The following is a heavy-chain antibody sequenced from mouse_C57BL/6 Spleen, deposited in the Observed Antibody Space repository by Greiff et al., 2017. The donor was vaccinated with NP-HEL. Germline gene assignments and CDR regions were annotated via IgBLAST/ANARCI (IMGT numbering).Heavy chain of an antibody. D-gene: IGHD2-4*01. CDR3: ARYYDYDAPFAY. J-gene: IGHJ3*01. Sequence: QVQLKQSGPELVKPGASVKISCKASGYAFSSSWMNWVKQRPGKGLEWIGRIYPGDGDTNYNGKFKGKATLTADKSSSTAYMQLSSLTSEDSAVYFCARYYDYDAPFAYWGQGTLVTVSA. V-gene: IGHV1-82*01. CDR2: IYPGDGDT. CDR1: GYAFSSSW.